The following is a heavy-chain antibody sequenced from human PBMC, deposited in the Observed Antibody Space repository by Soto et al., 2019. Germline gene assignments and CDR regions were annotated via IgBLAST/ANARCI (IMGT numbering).Heavy chain of an antibody. Sequence: ASVKVSCKASGYTFTSYGISWVRQAPGQGLEWMGWISTYNGNTNSAQKVQGRVTMTTDTSTSTAYMELRSLRSDDTAVYYCARVSPPDYDILIGYYYYGMDVWGQGTTVTVSS. CDR3: ARVSPPDYDILIGYYYYGMDV. J-gene: IGHJ6*02. V-gene: IGHV1-18*01. CDR2: ISTYNGNT. D-gene: IGHD3-9*01. CDR1: GYTFTSYG.